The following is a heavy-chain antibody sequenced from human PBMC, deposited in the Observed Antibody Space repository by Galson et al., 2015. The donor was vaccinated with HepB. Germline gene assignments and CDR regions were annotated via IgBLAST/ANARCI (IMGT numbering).Heavy chain of an antibody. D-gene: IGHD6-19*01. Sequence: SLRLSCAASGFTFNNYAMHWVRQAPGKGLDWVAVISYDGTSKYYADSVKGRFTISRDNSRSTLYLQIDSLRAGDTAVYYCAREGGGHGSAYFAYYFDYWGQGTLVTVSS. CDR1: GFTFNNYA. CDR2: ISYDGTSK. CDR3: AREGGGHGSAYFAYYFDY. V-gene: IGHV3-30-3*01. J-gene: IGHJ4*02.